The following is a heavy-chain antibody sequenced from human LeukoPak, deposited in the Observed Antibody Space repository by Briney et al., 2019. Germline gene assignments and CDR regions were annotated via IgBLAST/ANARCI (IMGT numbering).Heavy chain of an antibody. J-gene: IGHJ6*02. CDR1: GGSISSYY. D-gene: IGHD2-15*01. Sequence: SETLSLTCTVSGGSISSYYWSWIRQPPGKGLEWIGYIYYSGSTNYNPSLKSRVTISVDTSKNQFSLKLSSVTAADTAVYYCARHVVGVEYYYYYGMDVWGQGTTVTVSS. CDR3: ARHVVGVEYYYYYGMDV. CDR2: IYYSGST. V-gene: IGHV4-59*08.